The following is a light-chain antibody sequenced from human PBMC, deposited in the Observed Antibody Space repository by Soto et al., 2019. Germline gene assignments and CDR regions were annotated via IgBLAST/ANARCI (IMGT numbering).Light chain of an antibody. V-gene: IGKV3-15*01. Sequence: IVMTQSLATLSVSPGERATLSCRASQSVSSNLAWFQQKPGQAPRLLISGASTRATGIPARFSGSGSGTEFTLTISSLQSEDSAVYYCQQYNGGGTFGQGTKVEIK. CDR3: QQYNGGGT. CDR2: GAS. J-gene: IGKJ1*01. CDR1: QSVSSN.